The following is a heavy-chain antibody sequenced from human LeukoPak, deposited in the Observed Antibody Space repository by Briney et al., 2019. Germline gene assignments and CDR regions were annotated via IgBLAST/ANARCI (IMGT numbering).Heavy chain of an antibody. Sequence: GGSLRLSCGASGLYFSGYSMNWVRQAPGKGLEWVSSINSGSTYMYYADSVKGRFTISRDNAKNSLHLQMDSLRAEDTAVYFCARVEATTGRNYHYYYMDVWGKGTTVIVSS. CDR2: INSGSTYM. J-gene: IGHJ6*03. D-gene: IGHD1-1*01. CDR1: GLYFSGYS. V-gene: IGHV3-21*01. CDR3: ARVEATTGRNYHYYYMDV.